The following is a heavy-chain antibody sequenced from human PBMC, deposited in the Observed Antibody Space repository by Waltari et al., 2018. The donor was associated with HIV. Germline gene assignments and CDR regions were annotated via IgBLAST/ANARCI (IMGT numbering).Heavy chain of an antibody. J-gene: IGHJ6*02. CDR2: INSDGRST. CDR1: GFTFSSYW. CDR3: AREGSRYCSGGSCNLNYYYYGMDV. V-gene: IGHV3-74*01. D-gene: IGHD2-15*01. Sequence: EVQLVESGGGLVQPGGSLRLSCAASGFTFSSYWMHWVRQAPGKGLVWVSRINSDGRSTSYADSVKGRCTISRDNAKNTLYLQMNSRRAEDTAVYYCAREGSRYCSGGSCNLNYYYYGMDVWGQGTTVTVSS.